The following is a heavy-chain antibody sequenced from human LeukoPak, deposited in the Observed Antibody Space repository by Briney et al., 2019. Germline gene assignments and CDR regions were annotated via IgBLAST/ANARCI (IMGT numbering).Heavy chain of an antibody. J-gene: IGHJ4*02. D-gene: IGHD1-26*01. CDR2: INHSGST. CDR3: ARGSGGLVFDY. CDR1: GGSFSGYY. V-gene: IGHV4-34*01. Sequence: SETLSLTCAVYGGSFSGYYWSWIRQPPGKGLEWIGEINHSGSTNYNPSLKSRVTISVDTSKNQYSLKLSSVTAADTAVYYCARGSGGLVFDYWGQGTLVTVSS.